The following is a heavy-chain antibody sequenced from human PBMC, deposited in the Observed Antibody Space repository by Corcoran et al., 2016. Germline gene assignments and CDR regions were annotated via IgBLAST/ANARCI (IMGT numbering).Heavy chain of an antibody. J-gene: IGHJ5*02. CDR3: ARGLPRGQLGRNWFDP. CDR1: GGSFSGYY. V-gene: IGHV4-34*01. CDR2: INHSGST. D-gene: IGHD6-6*01. Sequence: QVQLQQWGAGLLKPSETLSLTCAVYGGSFSGYYWSWIRQPPGKGLEWIGEINHSGSTNYNPSPKSRVTISVDTSKNQFSLKLSSVTAADTAVYYGARGLPRGQLGRNWFDPWGQGTLVTVSS.